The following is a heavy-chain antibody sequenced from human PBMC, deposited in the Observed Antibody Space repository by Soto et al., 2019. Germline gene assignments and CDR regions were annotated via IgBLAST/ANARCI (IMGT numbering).Heavy chain of an antibody. CDR3: ARSSGGHSFNGMDV. J-gene: IGHJ6*02. V-gene: IGHV1-2*02. CDR2: INPKNGDT. CDR1: GYTLIDYY. Sequence: QVQLVQSGAEVKRPGASVKVTCEASGYTLIDYYIHWVRQAPGQGLEWLGWINPKNGDTKTTQNFQRRVTLTRDTSISAAYMEISRLRSDDTAVYYCARSSGGHSFNGMDVWGQGTSVTVSS. D-gene: IGHD1-26*01.